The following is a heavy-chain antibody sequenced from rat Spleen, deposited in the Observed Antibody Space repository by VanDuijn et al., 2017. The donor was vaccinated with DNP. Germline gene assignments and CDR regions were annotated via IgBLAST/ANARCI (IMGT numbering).Heavy chain of an antibody. CDR2: ISHHGSRT. J-gene: IGHJ2*01. V-gene: IGHV5-17*01. Sequence: EVHLVESGGASVQPGRSLKLSCAASGFSFSDFAMAWVRQVPKKGLDWVATISHHGSRTYYRDSVKGRFTISRDNPKSTLYLQMDSLRSEDTASYYCARLDRPFDYWGQGVMVTVSS. CDR1: GFSFSDFA. CDR3: ARLDRPFDY.